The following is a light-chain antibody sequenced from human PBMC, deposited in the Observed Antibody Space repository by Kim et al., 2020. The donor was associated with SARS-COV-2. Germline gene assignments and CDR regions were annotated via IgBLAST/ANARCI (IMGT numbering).Light chain of an antibody. CDR1: QSVDSNY. V-gene: IGKV3-20*01. J-gene: IGKJ4*01. Sequence: PGDRASLSCRASQSVDSNYLAWYEQKPGQAPRLLIDGASSRAAGIPERFTGSGSAADFTLTISRLEPEEFAVDFCQQYGGSPPLTFGGGTKVDIK. CDR3: QQYGGSPPLT. CDR2: GAS.